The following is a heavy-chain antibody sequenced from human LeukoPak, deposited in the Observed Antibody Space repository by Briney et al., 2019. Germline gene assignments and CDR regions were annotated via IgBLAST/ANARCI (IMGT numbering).Heavy chain of an antibody. CDR2: INHSGST. D-gene: IGHD3-10*01. CDR1: GGSFSGYY. CDR3: ARDRRYYYGSGSYYTLYFQH. Sequence: SETLSLTCAVYGGSFSGYYWSWIRQPPGKGLEWIGEINHSGSTNYNPSLKSRVTISVDTSKNQFSLKLSSVAAADTAVYYCARDRRYYYGSGSYYTLYFQHWGQGTLVTVSS. J-gene: IGHJ1*01. V-gene: IGHV4-34*01.